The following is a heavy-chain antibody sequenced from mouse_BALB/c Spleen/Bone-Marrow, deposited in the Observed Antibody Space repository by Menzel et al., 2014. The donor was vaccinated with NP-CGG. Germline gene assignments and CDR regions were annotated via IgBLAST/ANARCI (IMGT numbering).Heavy chain of an antibody. CDR2: INPSTGYT. CDR3: ARERYAGYYVDY. Sequence: VKLMESGAELAKPGASVKMSCKASGYTFTSYWMHWVKQRPGQGLEWIGYINPSTGYTEYNQKFKDKATLTADKSSSTAYMQLSSLTSEDSAVYYCARERYAGYYVDYWGQGTTLTVSS. D-gene: IGHD2-3*01. V-gene: IGHV1-7*01. J-gene: IGHJ2*01. CDR1: GYTFTSYW.